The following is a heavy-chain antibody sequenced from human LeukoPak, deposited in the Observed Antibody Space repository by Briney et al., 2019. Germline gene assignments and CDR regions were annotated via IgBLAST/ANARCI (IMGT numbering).Heavy chain of an antibody. CDR1: GGSISSYC. CDR2: IYYSGST. D-gene: IGHD2-2*02. Sequence: SETLSLTCTVSGGSISSYCWSWIRQPPGKGLEWIGYIYYSGSTNYNPSLKSRVTISVDTSKNQFSLRLSSVTAADTAVYYCARRERYCSSTSCYSYFDYWGQGTLVTVSS. J-gene: IGHJ4*02. V-gene: IGHV4-59*01. CDR3: ARRERYCSSTSCYSYFDY.